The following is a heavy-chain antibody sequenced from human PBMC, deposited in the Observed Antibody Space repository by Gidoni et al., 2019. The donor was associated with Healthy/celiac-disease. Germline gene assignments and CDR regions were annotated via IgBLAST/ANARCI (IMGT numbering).Heavy chain of an antibody. Sequence: STYYNPSLKSRVTISVDTSKNQFSLKLSSVTAADTAVYYCARFTSPDEPEYSSVSAVIDYWGQGTLVTVSS. D-gene: IGHD6-6*01. J-gene: IGHJ4*02. V-gene: IGHV4-39*01. CDR3: ARFTSPDEPEYSSVSAVIDY. CDR2: ST.